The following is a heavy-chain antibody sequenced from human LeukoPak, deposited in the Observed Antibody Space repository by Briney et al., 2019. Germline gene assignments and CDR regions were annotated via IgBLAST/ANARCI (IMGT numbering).Heavy chain of an antibody. J-gene: IGHJ4*02. V-gene: IGHV3-23*01. D-gene: IGHD5-24*01. CDR1: GFTFSSYA. CDR3: ATGDGYNSRLDY. CDR2: ISGSGGST. Sequence: GGSLRLSCAASGFTFSSYAMSWVRQAPGKGLEWVSTISGSGGSTYYADSVKGWFTISRDNSKNTLYLQMNSLRAEDTAVYYCATGDGYNSRLDYWGQGTLVTVSS.